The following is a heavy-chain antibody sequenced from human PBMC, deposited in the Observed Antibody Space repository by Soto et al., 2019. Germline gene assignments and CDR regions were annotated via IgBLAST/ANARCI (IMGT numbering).Heavy chain of an antibody. CDR1: GGSINSGGYY. V-gene: IGHV4-31*03. CDR3: ARVGVDYNDSSGYRVRYGLDV. J-gene: IGHJ6*02. Sequence: QVKLQESGPGLVKPSQTLSLTCTVSGGSINSGGYYWSWIRQHPGKGLEWVGYIYYSVNTYYNPSLKSRVTISLDASKSQFSLKLSSVTAAHTSVYYCARVGVDYNDSSGYRVRYGLDVWGQGTTVTVSS. CDR2: IYYSVNT. D-gene: IGHD3-22*01.